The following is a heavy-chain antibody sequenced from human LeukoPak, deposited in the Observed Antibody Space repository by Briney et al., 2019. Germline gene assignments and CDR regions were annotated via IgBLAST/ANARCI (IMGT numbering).Heavy chain of an antibody. CDR1: GFAFSVYA. J-gene: IGHJ4*02. Sequence: SGGSLRLSCEASGFAFSVYAMSWLRQPPGEGLEWVSAISGSSGRTYYADSVKGRFTISRDNSKNTLYLQMSSLSAEDTAVYYCARTTTPHYYGSGSYALGYWGQGTLVTVPS. D-gene: IGHD3-10*01. CDR2: ISGSSGRT. V-gene: IGHV3-23*01. CDR3: ARTTTPHYYGSGSYALGY.